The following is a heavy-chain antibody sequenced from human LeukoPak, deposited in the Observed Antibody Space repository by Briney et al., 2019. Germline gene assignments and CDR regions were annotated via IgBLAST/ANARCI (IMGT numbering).Heavy chain of an antibody. V-gene: IGHV3-30*02. CDR2: IQYDGNNN. Sequence: GGSLRLSCAASGFTFRSFGMHWVRQAPGKGLEWVTFIQYDGNNNYYANSVKGRFTISRDNSKNTLYLQMNSLRAEDTAVYYCAKEASRLSPILGIYYYYYMDVWGKGTTVTVSS. CDR1: GFTFRSFG. J-gene: IGHJ6*03. CDR3: AKEASRLSPILGIYYYYYMDV. D-gene: IGHD7-27*01.